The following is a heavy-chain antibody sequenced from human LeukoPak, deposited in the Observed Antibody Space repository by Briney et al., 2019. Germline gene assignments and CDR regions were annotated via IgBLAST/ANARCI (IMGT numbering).Heavy chain of an antibody. CDR2: INPDGSTT. CDR1: GFTFSSSW. Sequence: GSLRLSCAASGFTFSSSWMHWVLQAPGKGLVWVSRINPDGSTTHYGDSVQGRFTISRDNAKNTLYLQMNSLRAEDTAVYYCARAGSFRFDLWGQGILVTVSS. CDR3: ARAGSFRFDL. V-gene: IGHV3-74*01. D-gene: IGHD3-10*01. J-gene: IGHJ5*02.